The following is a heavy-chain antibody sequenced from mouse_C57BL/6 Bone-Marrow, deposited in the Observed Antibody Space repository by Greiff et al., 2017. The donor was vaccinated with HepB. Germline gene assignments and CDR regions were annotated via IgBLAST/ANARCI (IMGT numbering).Heavy chain of an antibody. CDR1: GYTFTDYN. CDR2: INPNNGGT. V-gene: IGHV1-22*01. J-gene: IGHJ3*01. CDR3: ASDEGLRRFAY. D-gene: IGHD2-4*01. Sequence: VQLQQSGPELVKPGASVKMSCKASGYTFTDYNMHWVKQSHGKSLEWIGYINPNNGGTSYNQKFKGKATFTVNKSSSTAYMELRSLTSEDSAVYYCASDEGLRRFAYWGQGTLVTVSA.